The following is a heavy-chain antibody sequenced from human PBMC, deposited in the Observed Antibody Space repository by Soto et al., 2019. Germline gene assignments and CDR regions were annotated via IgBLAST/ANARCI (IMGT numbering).Heavy chain of an antibody. J-gene: IGHJ6*02. Sequence: QVHLEQSGAEVRKPGSSVKVSCKASGGTFSNSAISWVRQAPGQGLEWMGGIMPIFRTPDYAQKFQGRVTITADESTSTAYMELSGLRSDDTAVYCCARDKDRLQLGGNYHYILDVWGQGTTVTVSS. CDR3: ARDKDRLQLGGNYHYILDV. CDR2: IMPIFRTP. D-gene: IGHD1-7*01. V-gene: IGHV1-69*12. CDR1: GGTFSNSA.